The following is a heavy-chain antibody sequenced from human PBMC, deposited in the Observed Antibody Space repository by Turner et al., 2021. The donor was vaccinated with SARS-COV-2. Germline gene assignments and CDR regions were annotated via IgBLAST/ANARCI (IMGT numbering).Heavy chain of an antibody. V-gene: IGHV3-30-3*01. D-gene: IGHD2-2*01. J-gene: IGHJ6*02. CDR2: ISDDGSNK. CDR3: ARDRGVVVPAAIVNYYYYGMDV. Sequence: QVQLVESGGGVVQPGRSLRLSCADSGFTFSSHAMHWVRQAPGKGLEWVAVISDDGSNKYYADSVKGRFTISRDNSKNTLYLQRNSLRAEDTAVYYCARDRGVVVPAAIVNYYYYGMDVWGQGTTVTVSS. CDR1: GFTFSSHA.